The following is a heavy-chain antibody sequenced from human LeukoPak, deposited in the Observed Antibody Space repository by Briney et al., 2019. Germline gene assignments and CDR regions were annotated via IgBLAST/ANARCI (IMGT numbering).Heavy chain of an antibody. D-gene: IGHD6-6*01. J-gene: IGHJ4*01. CDR1: GFTFSSYG. Sequence: GGSLRLSCAASGFTFSSYGMHWVRQAPGKGLEWVAFIRYDGNNKNYADSVKGRFTISRDNSKNTLYLQMNSLRAEDTAVYYCAKSDYSRSSGPYFFDYWGHGTLVAVSS. CDR2: IRYDGNNK. V-gene: IGHV3-30*02. CDR3: AKSDYSRSSGPYFFDY.